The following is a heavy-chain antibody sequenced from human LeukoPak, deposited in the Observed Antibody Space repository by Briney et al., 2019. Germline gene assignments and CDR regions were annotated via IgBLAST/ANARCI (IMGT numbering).Heavy chain of an antibody. V-gene: IGHV1-2*06. CDR1: GYTFTGYY. D-gene: IGHD6-13*01. J-gene: IGHJ6*03. CDR2: INPNSGGT. Sequence: ASVKVSCKASGYTFTGYYMHWVRQAPGQGLEWMGRINPNSGGTNYAQKFQGRVTMTRDTSISTAYMELSRLSSDDTAVYYCARYRSSVLAHYYYYYMDVWGKGTTVTVSS. CDR3: ARYRSSVLAHYYYYYMDV.